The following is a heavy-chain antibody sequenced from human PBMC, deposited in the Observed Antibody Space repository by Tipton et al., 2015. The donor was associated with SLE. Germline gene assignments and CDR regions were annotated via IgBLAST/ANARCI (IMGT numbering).Heavy chain of an antibody. Sequence: GLVKPSQTLSLTCAISGDSVSSNSAAWNWIRQSPSRGLEWLGRTYYRSKWDNDYAVSVKSRITINPATSKNQFSLQLNSVTPEDTAVYYCARARSIAVALGRDFDIWGQGTMVTVSS. J-gene: IGHJ3*02. CDR2: TYYRSKWDN. D-gene: IGHD6-19*01. CDR1: GDSVSSNSAA. V-gene: IGHV6-1*01. CDR3: ARARSIAVALGRDFDI.